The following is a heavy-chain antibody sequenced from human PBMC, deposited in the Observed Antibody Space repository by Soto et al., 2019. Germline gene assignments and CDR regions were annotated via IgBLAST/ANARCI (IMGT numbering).Heavy chain of an antibody. Sequence: GESLKISCKGSGYSFTSYWIGWVRQMPGKGLEWMGIIYPGDSDTRYSPSFQGQVTISADKSISTAYLQWSSLKASDTAMYYCARTSGGEWPSSSGMDVWGQGTTVTVSS. V-gene: IGHV5-51*01. CDR3: ARTSGGEWPSSSGMDV. J-gene: IGHJ6*02. D-gene: IGHD3-10*01. CDR1: GYSFTSYW. CDR2: IYPGDSDT.